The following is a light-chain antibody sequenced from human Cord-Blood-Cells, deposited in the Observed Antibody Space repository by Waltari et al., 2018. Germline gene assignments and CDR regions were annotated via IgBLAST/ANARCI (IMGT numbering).Light chain of an antibody. J-gene: IGLJ3*02. CDR2: DVS. V-gene: IGLV2-14*01. CDR1: SSDVGGYNY. Sequence: QSALTQPASVSGSPGQSITISCTGTSSDVGGYNYVSWYQQHPGQAPKLMIYDVSKRPSGVSNRFSGSKSGNTASLTISGLQAEDEADDYCSSYTSSSTLVFGGGTKLTVL. CDR3: SSYTSSSTLV.